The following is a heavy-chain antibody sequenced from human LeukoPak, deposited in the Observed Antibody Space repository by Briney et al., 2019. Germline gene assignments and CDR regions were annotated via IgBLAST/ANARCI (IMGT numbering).Heavy chain of an antibody. D-gene: IGHD1-26*01. CDR3: ATRSESYYPFDY. J-gene: IGHJ4*02. CDR2: IYYSGST. Sequence: PSETLSLTCTVSGGSISSSSYYWGWIRQPPGKGLEWIGSIYYSGSTYYNPSLKSRVTISVDTSKNQFSLKLSSVTAADTAVYYCATRSESYYPFDYWGQGTLVTVSS. V-gene: IGHV4-39*01. CDR1: GGSISSSSYY.